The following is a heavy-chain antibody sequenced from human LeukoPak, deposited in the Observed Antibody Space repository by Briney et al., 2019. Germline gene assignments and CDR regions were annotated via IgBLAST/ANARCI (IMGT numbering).Heavy chain of an antibody. D-gene: IGHD1-1*01. CDR1: GGTFSSYA. Sequence: ASVRVSCKASGGTFSSYAISWVRQAPGQGLEWMGGIIPIFGTANYAQKFQGRVTITADESTSTAYMELSSLRSEDTAVYYCARLSRAGVPYYYYYYMDVWGKGTTVTISS. V-gene: IGHV1-69*13. CDR2: IIPIFGTA. CDR3: ARLSRAGVPYYYYYYMDV. J-gene: IGHJ6*03.